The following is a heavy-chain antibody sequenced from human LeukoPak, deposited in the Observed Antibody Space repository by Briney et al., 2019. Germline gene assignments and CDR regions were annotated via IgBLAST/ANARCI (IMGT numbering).Heavy chain of an antibody. J-gene: IGHJ4*02. CDR1: GFSFSSYA. V-gene: IGHV3-30-3*01. CDR3: ARSGIQLWSYSDY. CDR2: ISYDGSDK. Sequence: GGSLRLSCAASGFSFSSYAVHWARQAPGEGLEWVAVISYDGSDKCYADFVKARFTISRDNSKNTLYLQMNSLRAEDTAVYYCARSGIQLWSYSDYWGQGTLVTVSS. D-gene: IGHD5-18*01.